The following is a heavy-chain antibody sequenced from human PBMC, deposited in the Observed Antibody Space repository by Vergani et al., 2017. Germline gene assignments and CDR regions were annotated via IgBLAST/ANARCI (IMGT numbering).Heavy chain of an antibody. CDR2: ISAYNGNT. J-gene: IGHJ4*02. CDR3: ARDRLTVVGATTGTIDY. Sequence: QSQLVQSGDEVKKPGASVKVSCKASGYTFTSYGISWVRQAPGQGLEWMGWISAYNGNTNYAQKLQGRVTMTTDTSTSTAYMELRSLRSDDTAVYYCARDRLTVVGATTGTIDYWGQGTLVTVSS. CDR1: GYTFTSYG. V-gene: IGHV1-18*01. D-gene: IGHD1-26*01.